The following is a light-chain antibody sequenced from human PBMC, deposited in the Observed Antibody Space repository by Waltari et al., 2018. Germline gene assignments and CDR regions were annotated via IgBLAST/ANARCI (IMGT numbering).Light chain of an antibody. CDR2: DVS. V-gene: IGLV2-23*02. J-gene: IGLJ1*01. CDR1: SSYVGGYNY. CDR3: CSYAGSSTFYV. Sequence: QSALTQPASVSGSPGQSITLSCTGTSSYVGGYNYVSWYQQHPGKAPKLMIYDVSKRPSGVSNRFSGSKSGNTASLTISGLQAEDEADYYCCSYAGSSTFYVFGTGTKVTVL.